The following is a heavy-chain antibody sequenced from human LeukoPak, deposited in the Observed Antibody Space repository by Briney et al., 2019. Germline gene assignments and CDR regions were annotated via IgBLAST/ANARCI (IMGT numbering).Heavy chain of an antibody. J-gene: IGHJ3*02. D-gene: IGHD4-17*01. Sequence: GGSLRLSCAASGFTFSTYWMSWARQAPGKGLEWVANIKQDGTEKYYVDSVKGRFTISRDNAENSLYLQMNSLRAEDTAVYYCARTVTMSLSAFAIWGQGTMVTVSS. CDR2: IKQDGTEK. CDR3: ARTVTMSLSAFAI. V-gene: IGHV3-7*04. CDR1: GFTFSTYW.